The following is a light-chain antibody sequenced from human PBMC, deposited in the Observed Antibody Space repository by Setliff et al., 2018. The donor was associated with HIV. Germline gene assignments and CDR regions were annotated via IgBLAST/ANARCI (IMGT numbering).Light chain of an antibody. V-gene: IGKV1D-13*01. Sequence: AIQLTQSPSSLSASVGDRVTITCRASQGISSALAWYQQKPGKAPKLLIYDASNLETGVPSRFSGSGSGTDFTFTISSLQPEDIARYYCQHYNDLPTITFGQGTRLEIK. CDR3: QHYNDLPTIT. CDR1: QGISSA. CDR2: DAS. J-gene: IGKJ5*01.